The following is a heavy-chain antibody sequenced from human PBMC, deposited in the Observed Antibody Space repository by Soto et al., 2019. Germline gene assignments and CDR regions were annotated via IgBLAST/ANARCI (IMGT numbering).Heavy chain of an antibody. CDR3: AREYYGLLTGYYTDY. Sequence: EVQLLESGGGLVQPGGSLRLSCAASGFRFRSHGMSWVRQAPGKGMEWVSAISGSGGDTYYADSVKGRFTISRDNAKNTLSLQISGLRAEDTAVYYCAREYYGLLTGYYTDYWGQGTLVSVSS. V-gene: IGHV3-23*01. CDR1: GFRFRSHG. J-gene: IGHJ4*02. D-gene: IGHD3-9*01. CDR2: ISGSGGDT.